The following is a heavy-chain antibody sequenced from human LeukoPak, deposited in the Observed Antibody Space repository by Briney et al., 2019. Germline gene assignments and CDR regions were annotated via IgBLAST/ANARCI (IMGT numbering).Heavy chain of an antibody. CDR2: MDPNSGNT. D-gene: IGHD3-22*01. CDR1: GYTFTSYD. V-gene: IGHV1-8*01. J-gene: IGHJ5*02. CDR3: AREARPLDYDSSGYYYL. Sequence: GASVKVSCKASGYTFTSYDINWVRQATGQGLEWMGWMDPNSGNTGYAQKFQGRVTMTRSTSISTAYMELSSLRSEDTAVYYCAREARPLDYDSSGYYYLWGQGTLVTVSS.